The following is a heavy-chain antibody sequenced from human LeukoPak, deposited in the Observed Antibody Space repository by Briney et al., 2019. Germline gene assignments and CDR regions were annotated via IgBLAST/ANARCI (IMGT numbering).Heavy chain of an antibody. CDR1: GYTFTSYG. J-gene: IGHJ6*04. V-gene: IGHV1-18*01. D-gene: IGHD6-19*01. CDR3: ARDRERGRWLVSYYYYGMDV. CDR2: ISAYNGNT. Sequence: GASVKVSCKASGYTFTSYGISWVRQAPGQGLEWMGWISAYNGNTNYAQKLQGRVTITADESTSTAYMELSSLRSEDTAVYYCARDRERGRWLVSYYYYGMDVWGKGTTVTVSS.